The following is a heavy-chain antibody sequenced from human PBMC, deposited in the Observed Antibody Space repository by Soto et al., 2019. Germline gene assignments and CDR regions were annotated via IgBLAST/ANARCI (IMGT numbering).Heavy chain of an antibody. J-gene: IGHJ6*02. D-gene: IGHD2-8*01. V-gene: IGHV5-51*01. CDR3: ARQREDCTNGVCYDYGMDV. CDR2: IYPGDSDT. Sequence: PGESLKISCNGSGYSFTIYWIGWVRQMPGKGLEWMGIIYPGDSDTRYSPSFQGQVTISADKSISTAYLQWSSLKASDTAMYYCARQREDCTNGVCYDYGMDVWGQGTTVTVSS. CDR1: GYSFTIYW.